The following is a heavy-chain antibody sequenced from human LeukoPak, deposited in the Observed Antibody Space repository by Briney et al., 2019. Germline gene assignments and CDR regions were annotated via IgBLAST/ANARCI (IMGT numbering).Heavy chain of an antibody. V-gene: IGHV3-21*01. J-gene: IGHJ4*02. CDR1: GFTFSSYS. D-gene: IGHD1-1*01. Sequence: GGSLRLSCAASGFTFSSYSMNWVRQAPGKGLEWVSSISSSSSYIYYADSVKGRFTISRDNAKNSLYLQMNGLRAEDTAVYYCARDRGGVQLGYWGQGTLVTVSS. CDR2: ISSSSSYI. CDR3: ARDRGGVQLGY.